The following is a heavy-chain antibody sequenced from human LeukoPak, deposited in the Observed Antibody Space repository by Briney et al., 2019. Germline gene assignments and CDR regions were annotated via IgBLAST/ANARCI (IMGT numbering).Heavy chain of an antibody. Sequence: SETLSLTCAVYGGSFSHYYWSWIRQPPGKGLEWIGEINHSGNTNYNPSLKSRVTISVDTSKNQFSLNLRSVTAADTAVYYCARWGIAAAGLDYWGQGTLVTVSS. CDR3: ARWGIAAAGLDY. CDR2: INHSGNT. V-gene: IGHV4-34*01. CDR1: GGSFSHYY. D-gene: IGHD6-13*01. J-gene: IGHJ4*02.